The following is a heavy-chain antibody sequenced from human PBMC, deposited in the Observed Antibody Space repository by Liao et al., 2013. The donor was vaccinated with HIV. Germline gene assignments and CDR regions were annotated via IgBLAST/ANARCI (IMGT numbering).Heavy chain of an antibody. CDR1: GGSITGHY. CDR3: ASVRLDTSRTWFDS. J-gene: IGHJ5*01. Sequence: QVQLQESGSGLVKPSETLSLTCTVSGGSITGHYWSWIRQTPGKGLEWLGYIFYTGTTTYNSSLRSRLTISLDRSRSHFSLNVTSVTAADTAVYFCASVRLDTSRTWFDSWGRGILVTVSS. D-gene: IGHD6-25*01. CDR2: IFYTGTT. V-gene: IGHV4-59*11.